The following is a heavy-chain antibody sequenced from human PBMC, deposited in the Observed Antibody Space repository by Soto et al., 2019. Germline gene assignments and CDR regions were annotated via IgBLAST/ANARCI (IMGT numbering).Heavy chain of an antibody. J-gene: IGHJ4*02. CDR1: GFTFDDYD. V-gene: IGHV3-9*01. D-gene: IGHD2-15*01. Sequence: GGSLRLSCAASGFTFDDYDMHWVRQAPGKGLEWVSGISWNSGSIGYADSVKGRFTISRDNAKNSLYLQMNSLRAEDTALYYCAKAGTQDIVVVVAAKPYYFDYWGQGTLVTVSS. CDR2: ISWNSGSI. CDR3: AKAGTQDIVVVVAAKPYYFDY.